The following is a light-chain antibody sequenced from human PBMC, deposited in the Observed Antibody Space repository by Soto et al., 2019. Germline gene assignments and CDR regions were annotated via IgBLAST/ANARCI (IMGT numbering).Light chain of an antibody. CDR2: DVS. Sequence: QSVLNQPASVSGSPGQSITISCTGTSSDVGCYNYVSWYQQHPGKAPKLMIYDVSNRPSGVSNRFSGSKSGNTASLTISGLEAEDEAEYYCSSYTSSSTVVFGGGTKLTVL. J-gene: IGLJ2*01. CDR1: SSDVGCYNY. V-gene: IGLV2-14*01. CDR3: SSYTSSSTVV.